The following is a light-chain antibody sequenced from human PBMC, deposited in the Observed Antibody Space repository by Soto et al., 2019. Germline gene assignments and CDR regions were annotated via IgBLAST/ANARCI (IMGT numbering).Light chain of an antibody. V-gene: IGLV2-11*01. CDR2: DVT. J-gene: IGLJ2*01. CDR3: CSYAGSCTLA. CDR1: SSDVGGHNS. Sequence: QSALTQPRSVTGSPGQSVTISCTGTSSDVGGHNSVSWYQHHPGKAPKLMIYDVTKRPPGVPDRFSGSKSGNTASLTISGLQAEDEADYYCCSYAGSCTLAFGGGTKLTVL.